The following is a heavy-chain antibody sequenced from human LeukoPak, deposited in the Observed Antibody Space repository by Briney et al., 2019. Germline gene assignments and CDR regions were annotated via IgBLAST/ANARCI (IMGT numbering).Heavy chain of an antibody. V-gene: IGHV3-30*04. CDR2: ISYDGSNK. CDR1: GFTFSSYA. Sequence: GGSLRLSCAASGFTFSSYAMHWVRQAPGKGLEWVAVISYDGSNKYYADSVKGRFTISRDNSKNTLYLQMNSLRAEDTAVYYCAKDGQEIGSPDYFDYWGQGTLVTVSS. J-gene: IGHJ4*02. CDR3: AKDGQEIGSPDYFDY. D-gene: IGHD2/OR15-2a*01.